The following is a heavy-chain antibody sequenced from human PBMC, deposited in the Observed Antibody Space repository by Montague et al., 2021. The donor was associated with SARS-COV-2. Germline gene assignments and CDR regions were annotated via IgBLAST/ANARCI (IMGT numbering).Heavy chain of an antibody. J-gene: IGHJ5*02. Sequence: SETLSLTCDVSGGAMSSGQWWSWFRQPPGKGLEWIIEIYQTGYTTYNPSLMIRVTISVDKSRTQLSLKMTSMTAADKTVYHCATNYGSGTFPGSFDPWGQGTLVTVSS. CDR3: ATNYGSGTFPGSFDP. V-gene: IGHV4-4*02. CDR2: IYQTGYT. D-gene: IGHD3-10*01. CDR1: GGAMSSGQW.